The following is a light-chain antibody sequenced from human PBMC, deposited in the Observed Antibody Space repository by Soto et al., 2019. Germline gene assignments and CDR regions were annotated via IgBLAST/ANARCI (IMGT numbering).Light chain of an antibody. J-gene: IGKJ4*01. CDR3: QKSYRTPRS. CDR1: QTIFAH. Sequence: DIQMTQSPTSLSASIGDTVTVTCRASQTIFAHLNWYQQIPGKAPNLMIYAASSLPSGVPSRFSRSGSGTDFTLTITNLQPEYFATYYFQKSYRTPRSFGGGHKVDI. CDR2: AAS. V-gene: IGKV1-39*01.